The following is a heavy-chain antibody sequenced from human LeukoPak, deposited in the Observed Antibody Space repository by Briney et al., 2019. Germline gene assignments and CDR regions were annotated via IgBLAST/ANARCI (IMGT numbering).Heavy chain of an antibody. CDR2: ISYDGRNM. CDR3: AKDLAHPTLSYDYYGMDV. Sequence: PGRSLRLSCEASGVTFSRSAFHWVRQAPGKGLEWVAVISYDGRNMQYVDSVKGRFTISRDNAKNTVVLQMNNLRGEDTAVYYCAKDLAHPTLSYDYYGMDVWGQGTTVTVSS. CDR1: GVTFSRSA. V-gene: IGHV3-30*18. J-gene: IGHJ6*02.